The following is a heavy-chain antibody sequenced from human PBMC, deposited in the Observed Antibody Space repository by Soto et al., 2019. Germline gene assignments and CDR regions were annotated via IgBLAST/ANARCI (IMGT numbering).Heavy chain of an antibody. D-gene: IGHD3-3*01. V-gene: IGHV3-15*01. CDR3: ITDPYYDFWSGYHFDY. Sequence: PGGSLRLSCAASVFSFSKAWMSWVRLTPGRGLEWVGRIRNKTDGGTTDYPAAVRGGFTISRGDSRSALYLQMNSLKTEDTAVYYCITDPYYDFWSGYHFDYWGQGTMVTVSS. J-gene: IGHJ4*02. CDR2: IRNKTDGGTT. CDR1: VFSFSKAW.